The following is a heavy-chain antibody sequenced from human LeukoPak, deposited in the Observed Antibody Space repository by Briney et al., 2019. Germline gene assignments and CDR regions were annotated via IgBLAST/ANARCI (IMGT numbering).Heavy chain of an antibody. J-gene: IGHJ4*02. V-gene: IGHV4-59*08. CDR2: IYYSGST. CDR1: GGSISSYY. D-gene: IGHD3-16*01. CDR3: ARVLGGNNFDY. Sequence: SETLSLTCTVSGGSISSYYWSWIRQPPGKGLEWIGYIYYSGSTNYNPSLKSRVTISVDTSKNQFSLKLSSVTAADTAVYFCARVLGGNNFDYGGRGPRVTVSS.